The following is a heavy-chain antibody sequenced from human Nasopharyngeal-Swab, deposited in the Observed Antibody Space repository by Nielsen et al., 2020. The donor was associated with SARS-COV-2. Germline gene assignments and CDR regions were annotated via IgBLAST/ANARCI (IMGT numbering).Heavy chain of an antibody. CDR1: GFTFDDYG. CDR3: TRDAGTDVATATTTDSDAFNI. Sequence: GGSLRLSCAASGFTFDDYGMSWVRQAPGKGLEWVSSINSASNYIFYADSLKGRFTISRDNAWNSLYLQMDSLRAEDTAVYYCTRDAGTDVATATTTDSDAFNIWGQGTMVIVSP. CDR2: INSASNYI. V-gene: IGHV3-21*01. D-gene: IGHD5-18*01. J-gene: IGHJ3*02.